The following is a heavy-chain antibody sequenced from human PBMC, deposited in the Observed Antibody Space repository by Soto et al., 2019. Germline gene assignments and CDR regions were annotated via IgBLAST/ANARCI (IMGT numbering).Heavy chain of an antibody. CDR1: GFTFSSYS. CDR3: ARGYHYYDSSGYYKWDAFDI. Sequence: EVQLVESGGGLVKPGGSLRLSCAASGFTFSSYSMNWVRQAPGKGLEWVSAISSSSSYIYYADSVKGRFTISRDNAKNSLYLQMISLRAEDTAVYYCARGYHYYDSSGYYKWDAFDIWGQGTMVTVSS. D-gene: IGHD3-22*01. CDR2: ISSSSSYI. J-gene: IGHJ3*02. V-gene: IGHV3-21*01.